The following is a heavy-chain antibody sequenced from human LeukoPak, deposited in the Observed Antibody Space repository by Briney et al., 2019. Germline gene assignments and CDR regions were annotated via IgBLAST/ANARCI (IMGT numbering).Heavy chain of an antibody. D-gene: IGHD3-22*01. J-gene: IGHJ3*02. CDR2: ISGSGGST. CDR1: GFTFSSHW. Sequence: GGSLRLSCAASGFTFSSHWMSWVRQAPGKGLEWVSAISGSGGSTYYVDSVKGRFTISRDNSKNTLYLQMNSLRAEDTAVYYCAKSIDYYDSSDAFDIWGQGTMVTVSS. CDR3: AKSIDYYDSSDAFDI. V-gene: IGHV3-23*01.